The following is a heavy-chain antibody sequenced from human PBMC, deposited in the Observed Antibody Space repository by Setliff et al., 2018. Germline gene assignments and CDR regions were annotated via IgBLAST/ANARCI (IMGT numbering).Heavy chain of an antibody. J-gene: IGHJ4*02. D-gene: IGHD3-10*01. CDR1: GGSISSYY. CDR3: ARGIEPLLPVPDY. CDR2: IYYSGST. V-gene: IGHV4-59*01. Sequence: SETLSLTCTVSGGSISSYYWSWIRQPPGKGLEWIGYIYYSGSTNYNPSLKSRVTISVDTSKNQFSLKLSSVTAEDTAVYYCARGIEPLLPVPDYWGQGTLVTVS.